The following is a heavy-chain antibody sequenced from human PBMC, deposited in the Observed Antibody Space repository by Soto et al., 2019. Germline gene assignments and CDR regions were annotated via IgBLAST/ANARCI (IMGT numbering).Heavy chain of an antibody. J-gene: IGHJ4*02. V-gene: IGHV3-23*01. CDR3: SRDLLYYYDSSGYYGLFDY. CDR1: GFTFSSCA. CDR2: IIDSGGST. Sequence: GGSLRLSCAASGFTFSSCAMGWVRQAPGKGLEWVSDIIDSGGSTYYADSVKGRFTISRDNAKNSLYLQMNSLRAEDTAVYYCSRDLLYYYDSSGYYGLFDYWGQGTLVTVSS. D-gene: IGHD3-22*01.